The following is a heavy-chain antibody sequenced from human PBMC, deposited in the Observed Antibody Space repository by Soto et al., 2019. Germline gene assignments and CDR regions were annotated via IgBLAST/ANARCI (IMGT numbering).Heavy chain of an antibody. CDR2: INHSGST. CDR3: SGPRSSFDS. V-gene: IGHV4-34*01. J-gene: IGHJ4*02. Sequence: SETLSLTCGVYGRSFIGYYWSWIRQPPGKGLEWIGEINHSGSTNYNPSLKSRVTISVDTSKNQISRMLSSMTAADTAVYYCSGPRSSFDSWGQGTLVTVSS. CDR1: GRSFIGYY.